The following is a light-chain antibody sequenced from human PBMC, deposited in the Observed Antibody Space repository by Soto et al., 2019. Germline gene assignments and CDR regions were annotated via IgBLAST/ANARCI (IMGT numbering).Light chain of an antibody. V-gene: IGKV3-20*01. CDR1: QSVSSSY. Sequence: EFVLTQSPGTLSLSPGERATLSCRASQSVSSSYLAWYQQKPGQAPRLLIYGASSRATGIPDRFSGSGSGTDFTLTISRLEPEDVAEYYCQQYSSPPRTFGQGTKVEIK. CDR2: GAS. CDR3: QQYSSPPRT. J-gene: IGKJ1*01.